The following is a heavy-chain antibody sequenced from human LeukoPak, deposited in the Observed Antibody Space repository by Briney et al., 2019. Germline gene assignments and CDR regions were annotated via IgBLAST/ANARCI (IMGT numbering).Heavy chain of an antibody. CDR3: AKDTITRSSYPGWFDP. Sequence: GGSLRLSCAASGFTFSSYAMSWVRPAPGKGLEWGSAISGSGGSTYYADSVKGRFTISRDNSKNTLYLQMNSLRAEDTAVYYCAKDTITRSSYPGWFDPWGQGTLVTVSS. CDR2: ISGSGGST. CDR1: GFTFSSYA. V-gene: IGHV3-23*01. J-gene: IGHJ5*02. D-gene: IGHD3-16*02.